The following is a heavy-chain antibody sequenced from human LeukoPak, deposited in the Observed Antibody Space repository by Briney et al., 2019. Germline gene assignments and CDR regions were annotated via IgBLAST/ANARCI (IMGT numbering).Heavy chain of an antibody. D-gene: IGHD2-2*01. Sequence: ASVKVSCKASGYIFTEYYIHWVRQAPGQGLEWMGWISAYNGNTNYAQKLQGRVTMTTDTSTSTAYMELRSLRSDDTAVYYCARSRCSSTSCRDDWFDPWGQGTLVTVSS. J-gene: IGHJ5*02. V-gene: IGHV1-18*04. CDR1: GYIFTEYY. CDR3: ARSRCSSTSCRDDWFDP. CDR2: ISAYNGNT.